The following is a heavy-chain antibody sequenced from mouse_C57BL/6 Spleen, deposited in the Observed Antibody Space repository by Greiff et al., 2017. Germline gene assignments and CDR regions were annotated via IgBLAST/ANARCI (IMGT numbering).Heavy chain of an antibody. J-gene: IGHJ3*01. V-gene: IGHV1-19*01. CDR2: INPYNGGT. CDR1: GYTFTDYY. D-gene: IGHD2-4*01. Sequence: EVQLVESGPVLVKPGASVKMSCKASGYTFTDYYMNWVKQSHGKSLEWIGVINPYNGGTSYNQKFKGKATLTVDKSSSTAYMELNSLTSEDSAVYYCARGGIYYDYDEWFADWGQGTLVTVSA. CDR3: ARGGIYYDYDEWFAD.